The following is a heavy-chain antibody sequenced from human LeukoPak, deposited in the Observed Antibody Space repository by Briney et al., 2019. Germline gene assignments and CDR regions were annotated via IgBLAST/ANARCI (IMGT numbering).Heavy chain of an antibody. CDR1: GGTFSSYA. CDR3: ARTYYYDSSGYYYDYYYYYGMDV. V-gene: IGHV1-69*10. D-gene: IGHD3-22*01. Sequence: GASVKVSCKASGGTFSSYAISWVRQAPGQGVEWVGRIIPILGIANYAQKFQGRVTITADKSTGTAYMELSSLRSADTAVYYCARTYYYDSSGYYYDYYYYYGMDVWGQGTTVTVSS. CDR2: IIPILGIA. J-gene: IGHJ6*02.